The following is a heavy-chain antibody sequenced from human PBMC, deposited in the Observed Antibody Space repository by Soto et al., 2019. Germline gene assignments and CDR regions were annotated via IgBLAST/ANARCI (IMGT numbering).Heavy chain of an antibody. Sequence: GGSLRLSCAASGFTFSSYTMNWVRQAPGKGLEWVSALTGSGGGTYYADSVKGRFAVSRDNSKNTLYLQMSRLRAEDTDVYYCVRETSPITTLRGVFDLWGQETLVTVSS. CDR3: VRETSPITTLRGVFDL. J-gene: IGHJ4*02. V-gene: IGHV3-23*01. CDR1: GFTFSSYT. CDR2: LTGSGGGT. D-gene: IGHD1-1*01.